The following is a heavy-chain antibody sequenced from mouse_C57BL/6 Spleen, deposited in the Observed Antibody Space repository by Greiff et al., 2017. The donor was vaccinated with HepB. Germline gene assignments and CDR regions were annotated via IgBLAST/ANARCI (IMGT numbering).Heavy chain of an antibody. CDR1: GFTFSSYT. J-gene: IGHJ4*01. CDR2: ISGGGGNT. V-gene: IGHV5-9*01. CDR3: ARRPVLPHYYAMDC. Sequence: EVQVVESGGGLVKPGGSLKLSCAASGFTFSSYTMSWVRQTPEKRLEWVATISGGGGNTYYPDSVKGRITISRDNAKNTLYLQLSSLTSEDTALYYCARRPVLPHYYAMDCWGQGPSVP.